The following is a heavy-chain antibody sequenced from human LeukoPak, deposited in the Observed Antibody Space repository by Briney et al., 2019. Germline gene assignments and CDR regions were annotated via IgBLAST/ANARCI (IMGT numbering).Heavy chain of an antibody. CDR2: INPNSGDT. CDR3: ARDNSVEDTAWWFDP. J-gene: IGHJ5*02. CDR1: GYILTAYY. D-gene: IGHD4-23*01. V-gene: IGHV1-2*02. Sequence: ASVKVSCKASGYILTAYYMHWVRQAPGQGLEWMGWINPNSGDTSYAQKFQGRVTMTRDMSTSTDYMELSSLRSEDTAVYYCARDNSVEDTAWWFDPWGQGTLVTVSS.